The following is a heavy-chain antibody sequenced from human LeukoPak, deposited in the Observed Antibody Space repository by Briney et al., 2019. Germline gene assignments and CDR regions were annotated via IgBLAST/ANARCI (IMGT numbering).Heavy chain of an antibody. Sequence: GASVKVSCKASGYTFTGYYMHWVRQAPGQGLEWMGWINPNSGNTGYAQKFQGRVTMTRNTSISTAYMELSSLRSEDTAVYYCARRTNDYGDYIDYYYYMDVWGKGTTVTISS. D-gene: IGHD4-17*01. CDR2: INPNSGNT. CDR3: ARRTNDYGDYIDYYYYMDV. J-gene: IGHJ6*03. V-gene: IGHV1-8*02. CDR1: GYTFTGYY.